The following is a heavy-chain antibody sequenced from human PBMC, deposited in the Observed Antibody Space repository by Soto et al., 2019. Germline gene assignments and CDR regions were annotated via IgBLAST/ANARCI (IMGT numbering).Heavy chain of an antibody. CDR2: ISYSGNT. V-gene: IGHV4-59*01. D-gene: IGHD2-15*01. CDR3: AGLRGYAGSPIDY. CDR1: GGSIISGY. J-gene: IGHJ4*02. Sequence: LSLTFTVSGGSIISGYWSWIRQPPGKGLEWIGYISYSGNTNYNPSLKSRVTMSVDTPKNQFSLRLSSVTTADTAVYYCAGLRGYAGSPIDYWGQGTLVTVSS.